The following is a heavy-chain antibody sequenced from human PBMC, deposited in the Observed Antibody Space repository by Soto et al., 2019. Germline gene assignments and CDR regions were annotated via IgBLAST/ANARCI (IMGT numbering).Heavy chain of an antibody. CDR3: VRDNALTADLFDY. CDR1: GGSISSGDYY. J-gene: IGHJ4*02. CDR2: IYYSGST. V-gene: IGHV4-30-4*01. D-gene: IGHD2-8*01. Sequence: LTCTVSGGSISSGDYYWSWIRQPPGKGLEWIGYIYYSGSTYYNPSLKSRVTISVDTSKNTLYLQMNSLRAEDTAVYYCVRDNALTADLFDYWGQGTQVTVSS.